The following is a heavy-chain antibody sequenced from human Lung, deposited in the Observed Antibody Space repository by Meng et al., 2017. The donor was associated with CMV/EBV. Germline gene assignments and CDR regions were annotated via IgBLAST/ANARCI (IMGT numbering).Heavy chain of an antibody. CDR2: FVNYVDT. D-gene: IGHD2-15*01. CDR3: ASGTPGRSYCDY. CDR1: GYTFGSYG. J-gene: IGHJ4*02. Sequence: HVHLLQSGPEGKKPGASVRVSCKASGYTFGSYGICWVRQAPGQGLEWMGWFVNYVDTYPAPKFQGRVTMTTDTHTNTAFMELRSLTSDDTAVYYCASGTPGRSYCDYWGQGTLVTVSS. V-gene: IGHV1-18*01.